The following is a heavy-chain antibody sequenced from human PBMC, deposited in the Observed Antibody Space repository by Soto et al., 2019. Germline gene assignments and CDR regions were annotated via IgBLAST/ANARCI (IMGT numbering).Heavy chain of an antibody. D-gene: IGHD2-8*01. CDR3: AVTDLPFRPLTEPTENGMDV. J-gene: IGHJ6*02. V-gene: IGHV1-58*01. CDR1: GFSFGDSA. CDR2: IVVVNGNT. Sequence: ELVQSGPEAREPGTSVKVSCRASGFSFGDSAVQWVRQGRGQRLEWIGWIVVVNGNTNYAPRFEGRVTLTRDASTSTSHMELTSLSSDDTAVYFCAVTDLPFRPLTEPTENGMDVWGQGTTVTASS.